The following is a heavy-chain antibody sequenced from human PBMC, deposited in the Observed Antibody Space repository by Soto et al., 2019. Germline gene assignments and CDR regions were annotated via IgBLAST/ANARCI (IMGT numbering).Heavy chain of an antibody. CDR2: ISGSAAST. CDR3: AKDVHYDILTGIEYFHH. CDR1: GFTFSGYA. D-gene: IGHD3-9*01. J-gene: IGHJ1*01. V-gene: IGHV3-23*01. Sequence: PGGSLRLSCAASGFTFSGYAMSWVRQAPGKGLEWVSGISGSAASTNYADSVKGRFTVSRDNSKSTLYLQMNSLRAEDTAVYYCAKDVHYDILTGIEYFHHWAQGTLVTVSS.